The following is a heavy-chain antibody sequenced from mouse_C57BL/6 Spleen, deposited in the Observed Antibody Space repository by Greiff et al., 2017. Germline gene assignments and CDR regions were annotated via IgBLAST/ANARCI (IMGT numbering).Heavy chain of an antibody. Sequence: QVQLQQSGAELVRPGTSVTVSCKASGYAFTNYLIEWVKQRPGQGLEWIGVINPGSGGTNYNEKFKGKATLTADKSSSTAYMQLSSLTSEDSAVYFCARSDGYYSGFAYWGQGTLVTVSA. CDR2: INPGSGGT. CDR1: GYAFTNYL. V-gene: IGHV1-54*01. CDR3: ARSDGYYSGFAY. D-gene: IGHD2-3*01. J-gene: IGHJ3*01.